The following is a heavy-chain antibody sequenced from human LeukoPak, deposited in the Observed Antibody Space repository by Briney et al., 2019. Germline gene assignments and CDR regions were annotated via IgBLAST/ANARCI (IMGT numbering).Heavy chain of an antibody. CDR1: GFTFSSYG. CDR2: ISYDGSNK. CDR3: AKGYCGGDCPFDY. V-gene: IGHV3-30*18. Sequence: PGGSLRLSCAASGFTFSSYGMHWVCQAPGKGLEWVAVISYDGSNKYYADSVKGRFTISRDNSKNTQYLQMNSLRAEDTAVYYCAKGYCGGDCPFDYWGQGTLVTVSS. J-gene: IGHJ4*02. D-gene: IGHD2-21*01.